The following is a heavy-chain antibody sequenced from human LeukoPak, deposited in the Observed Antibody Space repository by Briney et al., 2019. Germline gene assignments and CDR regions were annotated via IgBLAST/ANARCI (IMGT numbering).Heavy chain of an antibody. CDR3: AKDHSGWPGGQDY. CDR2: ISGSGGST. Sequence: PGGSLRLSCAASGFTFSSYAMSWVRQVPGKGLEWVSAISGSGGSTYYADSVKGRFTISRDNSKNTLYLQMNSLRAEDTAVYYCAKDHSGWPGGQDYWGQGTLVTVSS. V-gene: IGHV3-23*01. J-gene: IGHJ4*02. CDR1: GFTFSSYA. D-gene: IGHD6-19*01.